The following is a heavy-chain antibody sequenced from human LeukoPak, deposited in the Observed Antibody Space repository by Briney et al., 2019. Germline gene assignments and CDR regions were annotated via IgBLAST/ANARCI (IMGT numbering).Heavy chain of an antibody. J-gene: IGHJ4*02. Sequence: GGSLRLSCAASGFTFSSYWMSWVRQAPGKGLEWVANIKQDGSEKYYVESVKGRFTISRDNAKNSMYLQMDRLRAEDTALYYCESGRQLGYWGQGTLVTVSS. CDR2: IKQDGSEK. V-gene: IGHV3-7*01. CDR1: GFTFSSYW. D-gene: IGHD3-16*01. CDR3: ESGRQLGY.